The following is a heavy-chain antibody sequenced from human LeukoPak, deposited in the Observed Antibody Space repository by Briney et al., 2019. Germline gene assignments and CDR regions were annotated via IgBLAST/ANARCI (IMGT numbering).Heavy chain of an antibody. CDR3: ARARDPKWELNGYYHYYYMDV. D-gene: IGHD1-26*01. V-gene: IGHV1-69*05. CDR1: GYTFTSYG. Sequence: GASVKVSCKASGYTFTSYGISWVRQAPGQGLEWMGGIIPIFGTANYAQKFQGRVTITTDESTSTAYMELSSLRSEDTAVYYCARARDPKWELNGYYHYYYMDVWGKGTTVTVSS. J-gene: IGHJ6*03. CDR2: IIPIFGTA.